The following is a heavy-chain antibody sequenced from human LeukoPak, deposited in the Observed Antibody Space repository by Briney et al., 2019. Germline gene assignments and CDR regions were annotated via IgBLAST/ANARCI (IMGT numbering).Heavy chain of an antibody. CDR3: AKDTSQVVIRPDAFDI. V-gene: IGHV3-30*18. J-gene: IGHJ3*02. D-gene: IGHD3-3*01. Sequence: GGSLRLSCAASGFTFSSYGMHWVRQARGKGLEWVAVISYDGSNKYYADSVKGRFTISRDNSKNTLYLQMNSLRAEDTAVYYCAKDTSQVVIRPDAFDIWGQGTMVTVSS. CDR1: GFTFSSYG. CDR2: ISYDGSNK.